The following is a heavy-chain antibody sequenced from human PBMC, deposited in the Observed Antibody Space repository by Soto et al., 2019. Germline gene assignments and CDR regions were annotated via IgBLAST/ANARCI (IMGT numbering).Heavy chain of an antibody. Sequence: QVQLQESGPGLVKPSETLSLTCTVSGGSISSYYLSWIRQPPGKGLDLIGYIHYSGSTNYNPSLKSRVTISVATSKNQFSLKLSSVTAADTAVYYCARSWGYYFNYWGQGTLVTVSS. CDR3: ARSWGYYFNY. CDR2: IHYSGST. V-gene: IGHV4-59*01. D-gene: IGHD3-16*01. CDR1: GGSISSYY. J-gene: IGHJ4*02.